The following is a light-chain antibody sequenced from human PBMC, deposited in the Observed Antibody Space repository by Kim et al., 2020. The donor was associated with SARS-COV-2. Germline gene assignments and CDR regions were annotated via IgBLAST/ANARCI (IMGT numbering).Light chain of an antibody. CDR2: GAS. CDR3: QKYTSSPPGFT. Sequence: GERATLSCGASQSVSSSYLAWYQQKPGQPPRLLIYGASHRATGIPDRFSGSGSGTDFTRTISRLEPEDSAVYYCQKYTSSPPGFTFGPGTKVDIK. J-gene: IGKJ3*01. CDR1: QSVSSSY. V-gene: IGKV3-20*01.